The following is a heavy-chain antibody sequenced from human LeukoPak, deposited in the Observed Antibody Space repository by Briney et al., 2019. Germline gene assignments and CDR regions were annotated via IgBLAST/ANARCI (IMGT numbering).Heavy chain of an antibody. V-gene: IGHV3-30-3*01. J-gene: IGHJ4*02. CDR3: ARGDDSSGYFYSYFDH. D-gene: IGHD3-22*01. CDR2: TSYDGSNK. Sequence: GGSLRLSCAASGFRFSSYVMHWVRQAPGKGLERVSFTSYDGSNKYYADSVKGRFTISRDNSKNTLDLQMNSLRTEDTAMYYCARGDDSSGYFYSYFDHWGQGTLVTVSP. CDR1: GFRFSSYV.